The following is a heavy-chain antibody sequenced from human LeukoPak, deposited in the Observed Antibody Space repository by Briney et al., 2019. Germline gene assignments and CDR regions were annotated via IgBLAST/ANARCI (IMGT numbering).Heavy chain of an antibody. V-gene: IGHV4-34*01. Sequence: KPSETLSLTCAVYGGSFSGYYWSWIRQPPGKGLEWIGEINHSGSTNYNPSLKSRVTISVDTSKNQFSLKLSSVTAADTAVYYCARGPSYCGGGCYSGYFDYWGQGTPVTVSS. J-gene: IGHJ4*02. CDR3: ARGPSYCGGGCYSGYFDY. CDR2: INHSGST. CDR1: GGSFSGYY. D-gene: IGHD2-21*02.